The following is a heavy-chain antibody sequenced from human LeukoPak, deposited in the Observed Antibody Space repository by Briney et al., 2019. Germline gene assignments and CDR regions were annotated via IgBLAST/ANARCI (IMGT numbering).Heavy chain of an antibody. V-gene: IGHV4-4*02. CDR3: ARVSFGYGYYYGMDV. CDR1: SGSISSSYW. Sequence: PSETLSLTCAVSSGSISSSYWWSWVRQPPGKGLEWIGEIYHSGSTNYNPSLKSRVTISIDKSKNQFSLRLSSVTAADTAVYYCARVSFGYGYYYGMDVWGQGTTVTVSS. CDR2: IYHSGST. J-gene: IGHJ6*02. D-gene: IGHD5-18*01.